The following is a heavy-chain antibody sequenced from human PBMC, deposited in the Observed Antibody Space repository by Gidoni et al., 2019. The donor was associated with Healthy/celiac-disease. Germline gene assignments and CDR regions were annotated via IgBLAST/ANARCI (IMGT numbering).Heavy chain of an antibody. D-gene: IGHD1-26*01. CDR3: AKDISGSYTFDY. J-gene: IGHJ4*02. CDR2: ISGSGGST. CDR1: GFPFNRYA. Sequence: EVQLLESGGGLVQPGGSLRLSCAASGFPFNRYAMSWVRQAPGKGLEWVSAISGSGGSTYYADSVKGRFTISRDNSKNTLYLQMNSLRAEDTAVYYCAKDISGSYTFDYWGQGTLVTVSS. V-gene: IGHV3-23*01.